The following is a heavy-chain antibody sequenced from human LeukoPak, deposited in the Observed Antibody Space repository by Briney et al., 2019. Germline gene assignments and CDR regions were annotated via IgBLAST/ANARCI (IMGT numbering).Heavy chain of an antibody. V-gene: IGHV1-2*02. CDR1: GYILTDYY. CDR2: INPNSGDT. CDR3: ARGPLEYCSGGTCYSGRNWFDP. D-gene: IGHD2-15*01. Sequence: ASVKVSCKASGYILTDYYIHWVRQAPGQGLEWMGWINPNSGDTNYAQKFQGRVTMTRDTSISTVYMELRRLRYDDTAAYYCARGPLEYCSGGTCYSGRNWFDPWGQGTLVTVSS. J-gene: IGHJ5*02.